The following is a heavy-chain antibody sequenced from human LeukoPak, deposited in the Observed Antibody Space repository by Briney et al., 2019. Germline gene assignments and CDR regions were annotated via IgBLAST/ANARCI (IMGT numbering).Heavy chain of an antibody. V-gene: IGHV3-21*01. CDR2: ISSSSSYI. J-gene: IGHJ6*02. Sequence: PGRSLRLSCAASGFTFSSYSMNWVRQAPGKGLEWVSSISSSSSYIYYADSVKGRFTISRDNAKNSLYLQMNSLRAEDTAVYYCARHTMYYYDSSGFAPSYYYYGMDVWGQGTTVTVSS. D-gene: IGHD3-22*01. CDR1: GFTFSSYS. CDR3: ARHTMYYYDSSGFAPSYYYYGMDV.